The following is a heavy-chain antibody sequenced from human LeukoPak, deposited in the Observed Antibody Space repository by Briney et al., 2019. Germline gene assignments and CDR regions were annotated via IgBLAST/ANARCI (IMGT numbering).Heavy chain of an antibody. Sequence: SGTLSLTCAVYGGSFSGYYWSWIRQPPGKGLEWIGEINHSGSTNYNPSLKRRVTISVDTSKNQFSLKLSSVTAADTAVYYCARGVMSDYWGQGTLVTVSS. V-gene: IGHV4-34*01. CDR3: ARGVMSDY. D-gene: IGHD3-16*01. J-gene: IGHJ4*02. CDR2: INHSGST. CDR1: GGSFSGYY.